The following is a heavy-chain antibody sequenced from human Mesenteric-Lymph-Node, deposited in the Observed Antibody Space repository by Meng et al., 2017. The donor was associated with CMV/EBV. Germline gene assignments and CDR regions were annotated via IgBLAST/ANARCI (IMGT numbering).Heavy chain of an antibody. Sequence: SLKISCAASGFTFDDYAMHWVRQAPGKGLEWVSGISWNSGSIGYADSVKGRFTISRDNAKNTLYLQMNSLRAEDTAVYYCVPLMLPPNYWGQGTLVTVSS. J-gene: IGHJ4*02. D-gene: IGHD2-8*01. CDR2: ISWNSGSI. CDR1: GFTFDDYA. V-gene: IGHV3-9*01. CDR3: VPLMLPPNY.